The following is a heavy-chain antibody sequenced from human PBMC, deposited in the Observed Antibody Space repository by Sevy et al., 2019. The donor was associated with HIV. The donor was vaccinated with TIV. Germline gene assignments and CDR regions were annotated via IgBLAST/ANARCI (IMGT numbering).Heavy chain of an antibody. V-gene: IGHV1-3*01. Sequence: ASVKVSCKASGYTFTSYAMHWVRQAPGQRLEWMGWINAGNGNTKYAQKFQGRVTITRDTSASTAYMELSSLRSEDTAGYYCARQPYSSSSSAFDPWGQGTLVTVSS. CDR2: INAGNGNT. CDR3: ARQPYSSSSSAFDP. D-gene: IGHD6-6*01. CDR1: GYTFTSYA. J-gene: IGHJ5*02.